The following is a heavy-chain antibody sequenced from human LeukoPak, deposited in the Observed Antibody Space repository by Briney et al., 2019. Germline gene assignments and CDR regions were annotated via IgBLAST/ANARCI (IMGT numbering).Heavy chain of an antibody. CDR3: ASNWNYVGGYGMDV. J-gene: IGHJ6*02. V-gene: IGHV3-7*01. D-gene: IGHD1-7*01. Sequence: GGSLRLSCAASGLTFSNFWMSWVRQTPGKGLEWVANIKQDGSEKHYVDSVQGRFTISRDNAKNLLFLQMSSLRAEDSAVYYCASNWNYVGGYGMDVWGQGTTVIVSS. CDR1: GLTFSNFW. CDR2: IKQDGSEK.